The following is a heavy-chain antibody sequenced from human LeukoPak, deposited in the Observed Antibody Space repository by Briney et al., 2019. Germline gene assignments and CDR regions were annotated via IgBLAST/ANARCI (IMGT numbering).Heavy chain of an antibody. D-gene: IGHD3-22*01. J-gene: IGHJ3*02. V-gene: IGHV4-39*07. Sequence: PSETLSLTCTVSGGSISSSSYYWGWIRQPPGKGLEWIGSIYYSGSTNYNPSLKSRLTISVDTSKNQFSLKLSSVTAADTAVYYCARDRTYYYDSSGYADAFDIWGQGTMVTVSS. CDR3: ARDRTYYYDSSGYADAFDI. CDR1: GGSISSSSYY. CDR2: IYYSGST.